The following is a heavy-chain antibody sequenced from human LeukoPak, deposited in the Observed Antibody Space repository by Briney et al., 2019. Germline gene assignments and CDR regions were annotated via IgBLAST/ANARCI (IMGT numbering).Heavy chain of an antibody. CDR2: IYTSGST. Sequence: SETLSLACTVSGGSISSGSYYWSWIRQPAGKGLEWIGRIYTSGSTNYNPSLKSRVTISVDTSKNQFSLKLSSVTAADTAVYYCARTGVLDYLYYFDYWGQGTLVTVSS. D-gene: IGHD2-2*03. CDR1: GGSISSGSYY. J-gene: IGHJ4*02. CDR3: ARTGVLDYLYYFDY. V-gene: IGHV4-61*02.